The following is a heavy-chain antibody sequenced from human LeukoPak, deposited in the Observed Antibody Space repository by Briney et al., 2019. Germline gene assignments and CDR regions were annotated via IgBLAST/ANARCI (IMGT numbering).Heavy chain of an antibody. Sequence: SETLSLTCAVYGGSFSGYYWTWIRQPPGKRLEWIGEINHSGSTNYNPSPKSRVTISVDTSKNQFSLKLSSVTAADTAVYYCAIKDHYCSSTSCYDDWGQGTLVTVSS. CDR3: AIKDHYCSSTSCYDD. J-gene: IGHJ1*01. CDR2: INHSGST. D-gene: IGHD2-2*01. V-gene: IGHV4-34*01. CDR1: GGSFSGYY.